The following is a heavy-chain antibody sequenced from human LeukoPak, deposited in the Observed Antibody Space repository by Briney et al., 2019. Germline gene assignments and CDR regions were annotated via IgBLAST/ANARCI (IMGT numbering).Heavy chain of an antibody. D-gene: IGHD6-13*01. CDR3: ATGGYSSRWYGLDY. Sequence: GGSLRLSCAASGFTFSSYAMCWVRQAPGKGLEWVSAISGSGGSTYYADSVKGRFTISRDNSRNTLYLQMNSLRAEDTALYYCATGGYSSRWYGLDYWGQGTLVTVSS. V-gene: IGHV3-23*01. CDR1: GFTFSSYA. CDR2: ISGSGGST. J-gene: IGHJ4*02.